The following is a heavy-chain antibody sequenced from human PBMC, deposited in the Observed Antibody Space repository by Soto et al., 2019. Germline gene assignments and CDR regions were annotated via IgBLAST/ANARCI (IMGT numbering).Heavy chain of an antibody. J-gene: IGHJ4*02. Sequence: SVEVSCKASGGAFSSYAISWVRQAPGQGLEWMGGIIPIFGTANYAQKFQGRVTITADESASTAYMELSSLRSEDTAVYYCAISQQLANLGFDYWGQGTLVTVSS. D-gene: IGHD6-13*01. CDR3: AISQQLANLGFDY. CDR2: IIPIFGTA. V-gene: IGHV1-69*13. CDR1: GGAFSSYA.